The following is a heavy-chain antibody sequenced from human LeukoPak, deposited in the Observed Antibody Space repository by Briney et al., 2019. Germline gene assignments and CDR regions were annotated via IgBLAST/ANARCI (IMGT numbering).Heavy chain of an antibody. CDR1: GFTFSDSY. J-gene: IGHJ4*02. CDR3: ARGKYSFDY. CDR2: ISSSGSTN. Sequence: GGSLRLSCAASGFTFSDSYMSWIRQAPGKGLEYISYISSSGSTNYYADSVKGRFTLSRDNAKNSLSLEMNSLRAEDTAVYYCARGKYSFDYWGQGTLVTVSS. V-gene: IGHV3-11*01.